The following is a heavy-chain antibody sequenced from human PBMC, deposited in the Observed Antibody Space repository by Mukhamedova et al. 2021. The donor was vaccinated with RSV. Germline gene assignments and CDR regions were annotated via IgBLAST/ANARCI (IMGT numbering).Heavy chain of an antibody. V-gene: IGHV4-4*07. CDR3: ARQLANDSTWNWYSDL. J-gene: IGHJ2*01. CDR2: IYHSGGT. Sequence: EGLEWIGRIYHSGGTTFNPSLESRVTMSVDTSKNQFSLKVTSITPADTAVYYCARQLANDSTWNWYSDLWGRGLLVTVSS. D-gene: IGHD6-13*01.